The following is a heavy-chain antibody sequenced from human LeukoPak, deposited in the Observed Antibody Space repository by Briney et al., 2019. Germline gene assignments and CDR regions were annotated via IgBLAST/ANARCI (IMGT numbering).Heavy chain of an antibody. CDR1: GYTFTNYG. D-gene: IGHD6-6*01. CDR3: ARGVSARPTWGVDYHYYMDV. V-gene: IGHV1-18*01. Sequence: ASVKVSCKASGYTFTNYGITWVRQAPGQGLEWVGWNSAYNVNTNYAQSLQGRVTMTTDTSTNTAYMELRSLRSDDTAVYYCARGVSARPTWGVDYHYYMDVWGKGTMVTVSS. J-gene: IGHJ6*03. CDR2: NSAYNVNT.